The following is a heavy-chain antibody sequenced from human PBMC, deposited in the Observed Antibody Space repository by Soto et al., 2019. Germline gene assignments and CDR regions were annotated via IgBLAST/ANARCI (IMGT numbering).Heavy chain of an antibody. D-gene: IGHD1-7*01. V-gene: IGHV6-1*01. Sequence: SQTLSLTCAMSGGGVSRNSAAGNWIRLSPSRGLEWLARTYYRSRWYNDYAVSVRSRITVNPDTSKNQFSLQLTSVTPEDTAVYYCAGTTSHQWYYMDVWGKGTTVTVSS. CDR1: GGGVSRNSAA. CDR3: AGTTSHQWYYMDV. J-gene: IGHJ6*03. CDR2: TYYRSRWYN.